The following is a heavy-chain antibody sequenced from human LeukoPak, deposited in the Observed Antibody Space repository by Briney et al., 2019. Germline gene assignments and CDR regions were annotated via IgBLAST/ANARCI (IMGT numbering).Heavy chain of an antibody. CDR1: GFTFSSYW. CDR2: ISGDGRNI. D-gene: IGHD2-2*01. CDR3: AAYSSSNGREFQY. V-gene: IGHV3-74*03. Sequence: GGSLRLSCVASGFTFSSYWMHWVRQDPRKGLVWVSRISGDGRNITYADSVRGRFTISRDNAKNTLYLQMNTLRVEDTAVYYCAAYSSSNGREFQYGGQGTLVTVSS. J-gene: IGHJ1*01.